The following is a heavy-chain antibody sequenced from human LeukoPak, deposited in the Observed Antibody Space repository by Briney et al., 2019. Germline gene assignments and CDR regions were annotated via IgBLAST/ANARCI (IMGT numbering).Heavy chain of an antibody. Sequence: GGSLRLSCAASGFIFSSYWMHWVRHAPGKGLAWVSRINTDGSSTSYADSVKGRFTISRDNAKNTLYLQMNSLRAEDTAVYYCARAIYTSSRYDSWGQGTLVTVSS. V-gene: IGHV3-74*01. CDR1: GFIFSSYW. J-gene: IGHJ4*02. CDR3: ARAIYTSSRYDS. CDR2: INTDGSST. D-gene: IGHD6-13*01.